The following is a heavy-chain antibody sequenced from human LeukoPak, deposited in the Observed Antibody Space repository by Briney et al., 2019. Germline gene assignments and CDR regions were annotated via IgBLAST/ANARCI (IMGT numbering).Heavy chain of an antibody. J-gene: IGHJ3*01. V-gene: IGHV1-69*05. CDR3: ASGPIASHAFGPGFVFDF. Sequence: ASVKVSCKASGGTFRRHGISWVRQAPGQGLEWMGGNVPLKGIENYAQKFQGRVTITTDESTSTTYMELSSLRSEDTAVYFCASGPIASHAFGPGFVFDFWGQGTMVSVSS. D-gene: IGHD3-16*01. CDR1: GGTFRRHG. CDR2: NVPLKGIE.